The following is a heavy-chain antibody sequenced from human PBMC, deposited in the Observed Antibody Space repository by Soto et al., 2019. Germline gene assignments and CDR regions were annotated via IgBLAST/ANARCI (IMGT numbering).Heavy chain of an antibody. CDR2: ISSSSTYI. Sequence: GGSLRLSCAAFGFTFSTYSMSWVRQAPGKGLEWVSSISSSSTYIYYAESVKGRFTISRDNAKSSLYLQMNSLRAEDTAVYYCARDTPMAFDSWGQGTLVTVPS. V-gene: IGHV3-21*01. J-gene: IGHJ4*02. CDR1: GFTFSTYS. D-gene: IGHD5-18*01. CDR3: ARDTPMAFDS.